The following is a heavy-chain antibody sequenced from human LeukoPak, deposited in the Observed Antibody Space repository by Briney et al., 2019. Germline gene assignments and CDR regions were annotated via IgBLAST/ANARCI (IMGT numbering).Heavy chain of an antibody. Sequence: GGSLRLSCVASGFDVDDSFMIWVRQAPGQGLEWISIIYASGGAYHAESVKGRISAFRDTSKNTYFLQMNNLRAGDTAIYYCVRRHDYWGQGTLVTVSS. CDR2: IYASGGA. V-gene: IGHV3-66*01. CDR1: GFDVDDSF. CDR3: VRRHDY. J-gene: IGHJ4*02.